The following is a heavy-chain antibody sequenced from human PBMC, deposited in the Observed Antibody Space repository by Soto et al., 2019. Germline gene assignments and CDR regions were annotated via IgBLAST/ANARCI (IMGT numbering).Heavy chain of an antibody. CDR2: IIPMFGTA. CDR1: GGTFNTFA. CDR3: ARCSPPRGYNAY. V-gene: IGHV1-69*01. Sequence: QVQLVQSGAEVKKPGSSVKVSCMASGGTFNTFAITWVRQAPGQGLECMGGIIPMFGTAHYAQKFQGRVTSTADESTRTVYMDLSSLRSEDTAVYYCARCSPPRGYNAYWGQGTLVTVSS. J-gene: IGHJ4*02. D-gene: IGHD3-22*01.